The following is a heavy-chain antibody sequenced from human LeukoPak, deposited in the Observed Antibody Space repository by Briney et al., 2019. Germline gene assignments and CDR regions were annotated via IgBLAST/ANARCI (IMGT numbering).Heavy chain of an antibody. CDR2: IYPGDSDT. D-gene: IGHD5-12*01. J-gene: IGHJ4*02. CDR1: GYSFTSYW. Sequence: GESLKISCKGSGYSFTSYWIGWVRQMPGKGLEWMGIIYPGDSDTRYSPSFQGQVTISADKSISTAYLQWSSLKASDTAMYYCARGGLRMVATISYLDYWGQGNLVTVSS. CDR3: ARGGLRMVATISYLDY. V-gene: IGHV5-51*01.